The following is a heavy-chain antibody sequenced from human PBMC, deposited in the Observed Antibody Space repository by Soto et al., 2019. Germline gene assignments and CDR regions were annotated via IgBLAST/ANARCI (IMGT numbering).Heavy chain of an antibody. J-gene: IGHJ4*02. Sequence: PGGSLRLSCAASGFTFSSYGMHWVRQAPGKGLEWVAVIWYDGSNKYYADSVKGRFTISRDNSKNTLYLQMNSLRAEDTAVYYCARDSSDSSGYPDYWGQGTLVTVSS. CDR1: GFTFSSYG. CDR2: IWYDGSNK. V-gene: IGHV3-33*01. D-gene: IGHD3-22*01. CDR3: ARDSSDSSGYPDY.